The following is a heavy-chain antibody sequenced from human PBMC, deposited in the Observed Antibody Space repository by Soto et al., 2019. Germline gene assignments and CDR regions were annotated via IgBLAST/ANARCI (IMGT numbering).Heavy chain of an antibody. D-gene: IGHD6-13*01. CDR1: GGSISSSNW. J-gene: IGHJ6*02. Sequence: PSETLSLTCAVSGGSISSSNWWSWVRQPPGKGLEWIGEIYHSGSTNYNPSLKSRVTISVDKSKNQFSLKLSSVTAADTAVYYCARDSSSSEYYDYGMDVWGQGTTVTVSS. CDR3: ARDSSSSEYYDYGMDV. V-gene: IGHV4-4*02. CDR2: IYHSGST.